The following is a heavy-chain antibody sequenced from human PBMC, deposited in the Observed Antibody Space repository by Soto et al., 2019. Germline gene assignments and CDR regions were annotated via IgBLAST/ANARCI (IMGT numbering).Heavy chain of an antibody. V-gene: IGHV1-69*06. CDR1: GGTFSSYA. J-gene: IGHJ5*02. CDR3: ARDHKRLHLVGATSWLDP. Sequence: SVKVSCKASGGTFSSYAISWVRQAPGQGLEWMGGIIPIFGTANYAQKFQGRVTITADKSTSTAYMELSSLRSEDTAVYYCARDHKRLHLVGATSWLDPWGQGPLVTVYS. D-gene: IGHD1-26*01. CDR2: IIPIFGTA.